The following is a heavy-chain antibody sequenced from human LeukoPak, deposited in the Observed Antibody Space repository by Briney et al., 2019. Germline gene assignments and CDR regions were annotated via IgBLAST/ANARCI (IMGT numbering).Heavy chain of an antibody. Sequence: ASVKVSCKASGYTFTGYYMHWVRQAPGQGLEWMGWINPNSGGTNYAQKFQGRVTMTRDTSISTAYMELSRLRSDDTAVYYCARAEPDYYYYGMDVWGQGTTVTVSS. CDR3: ARAEPDYYYYGMDV. CDR2: INPNSGGT. V-gene: IGHV1-2*02. J-gene: IGHJ6*02. CDR1: GYTFTGYY.